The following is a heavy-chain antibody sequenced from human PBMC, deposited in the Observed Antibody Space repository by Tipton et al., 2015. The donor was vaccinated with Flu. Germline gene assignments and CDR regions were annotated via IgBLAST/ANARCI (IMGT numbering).Heavy chain of an antibody. CDR1: GDSMRRDYF. D-gene: IGHD6-19*01. Sequence: TLSLTCTVSGDSMRRDYFWGWIRQAPGKGLEWIGNIHYSGSPHYNPSLKSRVTISVDTSKNQFSLRLSSVTAADTAVYYCAKVIPELVAGLDSWGQGTLVTVSS. J-gene: IGHJ4*02. CDR2: IHYSGSP. CDR3: AKVIPELVAGLDS. V-gene: IGHV4-38-2*02.